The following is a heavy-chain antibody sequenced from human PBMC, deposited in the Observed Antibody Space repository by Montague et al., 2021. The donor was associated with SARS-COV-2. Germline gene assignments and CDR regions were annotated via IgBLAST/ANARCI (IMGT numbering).Heavy chain of an antibody. V-gene: IGHV3-53*01. Sequence: SLRLSCAASGFTVTNNYMTWVRQAPGKGLEWVSIIYGTGSPFYVDSVKGRFTISRDNSKNTVYLQMNSLRAEDTAVYFCARGPNPNLNSYFDHWGQGALVTVSS. CDR3: ARGPNPNLNSYFDH. J-gene: IGHJ4*02. D-gene: IGHD4-23*01. CDR2: IYGTGSP. CDR1: GFTVTNNY.